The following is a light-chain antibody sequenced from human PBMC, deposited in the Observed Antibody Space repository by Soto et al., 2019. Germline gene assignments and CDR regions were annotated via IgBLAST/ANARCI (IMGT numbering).Light chain of an antibody. Sequence: SVVTQPPAASGTPGQRVTISCSGSSSNIGSNSVSWFQQLPGTAPKLLIHTNNERPSGVPDRFSGSTSGSSASLAISGLQSEDEADYYCAVWDDSLSSPVFGGGTKLTVL. CDR2: TNN. V-gene: IGLV1-44*01. CDR3: AVWDDSLSSPV. CDR1: SSNIGSNS. J-gene: IGLJ2*01.